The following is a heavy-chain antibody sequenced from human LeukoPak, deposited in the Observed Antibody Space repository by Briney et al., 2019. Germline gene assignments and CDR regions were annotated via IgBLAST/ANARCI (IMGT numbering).Heavy chain of an antibody. J-gene: IGHJ5*02. CDR2: MNPNSGNT. Sequence: AASVKVSCKASGYTFTSYDINWVRQATGQGLEWMGWMNPNSGNTGYAQKFQGRVTMTRNTSISTAYMELSSLRSEDTAVYYCARGSVDGWVAFWSGYYSWFDPWGQGTLVTVSS. CDR3: ARGSVDGWVAFWSGYYSWFDP. V-gene: IGHV1-8*01. D-gene: IGHD3-3*01. CDR1: GYTFTSYD.